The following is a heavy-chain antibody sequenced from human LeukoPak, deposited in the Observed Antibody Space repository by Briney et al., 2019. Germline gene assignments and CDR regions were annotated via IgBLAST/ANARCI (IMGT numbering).Heavy chain of an antibody. V-gene: IGHV3-9*01. Sequence: GGSLRLSCAASGFTFDDYAMHWVRQAPGKGLEWVSGISWNSGSIGYADSVKGRFTISRDNAKNSLYLQMNSLRAEDTALYYCAKDTYGSGSYLSYWGQGTLVTVSS. D-gene: IGHD3-10*01. J-gene: IGHJ4*02. CDR2: ISWNSGSI. CDR1: GFTFDDYA. CDR3: AKDTYGSGSYLSY.